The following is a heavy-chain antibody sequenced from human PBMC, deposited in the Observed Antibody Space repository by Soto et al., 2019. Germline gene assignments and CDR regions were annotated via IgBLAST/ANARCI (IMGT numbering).Heavy chain of an antibody. CDR3: ARTHYYDSSGYLSGFDY. CDR2: IIPIFGTA. CDR1: GGTFSSYA. Sequence: QVQLVQSGAEVKKPGSSVKVSCKASGGTFSSYAISWVRQAPGQGLEWRGGIIPIFGTANYAQKFQGRVTITADESTSTAYMELSSLRSEDTAVYYCARTHYYDSSGYLSGFDYWGQGTLVTVSS. V-gene: IGHV1-69*01. D-gene: IGHD3-22*01. J-gene: IGHJ4*02.